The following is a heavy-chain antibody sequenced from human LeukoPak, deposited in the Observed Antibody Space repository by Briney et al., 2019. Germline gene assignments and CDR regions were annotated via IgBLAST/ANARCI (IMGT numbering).Heavy chain of an antibody. V-gene: IGHV4-39*07. CDR3: ARVLRESHNLQRLVRYYFDY. CDR1: GGSISSSSYY. D-gene: IGHD6-13*01. Sequence: SETLSLTCTVSGGSISSSSYYWGWIRQPPGKGLEWIGSIYYSGSTYYNPSLKSRVTISVDTSKNQFSLKLSSVTAADTAVYYCARVLRESHNLQRLVRYYFDYWGQGTLVTVSS. CDR2: IYYSGST. J-gene: IGHJ4*02.